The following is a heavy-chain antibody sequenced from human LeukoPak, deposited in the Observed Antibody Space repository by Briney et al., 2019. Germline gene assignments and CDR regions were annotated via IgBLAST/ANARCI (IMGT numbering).Heavy chain of an antibody. D-gene: IGHD3-9*01. J-gene: IGHJ4*02. CDR3: AGCLGYYDIVTAIDY. Sequence: GGSLRLSCAASGFTFDHYGMSWVRQAPGKGREWVFGVNWNGGSAGYADSVKGRFSISRDNAKNSLYLQMNSLRAEDTALYYCAGCLGYYDIVTAIDYWGQGTLVTVSS. V-gene: IGHV3-20*04. CDR2: VNWNGGSA. CDR1: GFTFDHYG.